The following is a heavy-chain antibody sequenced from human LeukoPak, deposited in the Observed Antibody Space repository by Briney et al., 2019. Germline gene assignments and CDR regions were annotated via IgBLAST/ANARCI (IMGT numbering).Heavy chain of an antibody. D-gene: IGHD5-18*01. J-gene: IGHJ4*02. CDR3: ARSPGYSYGSHFDY. Sequence: PSETLSLTCTISGASITNYYWSWIRQPPGKGLEWIGYIYYSGSTNYNPSLKSRVTIPFDTSKNHFSLQLRSVTVADTAVYYCARSPGYSYGSHFDYWGQGTLVTVSS. CDR2: IYYSGST. CDR1: GASITNYY. V-gene: IGHV4-59*01.